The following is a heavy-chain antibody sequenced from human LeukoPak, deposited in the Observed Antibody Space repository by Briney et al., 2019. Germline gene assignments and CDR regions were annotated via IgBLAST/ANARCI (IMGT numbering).Heavy chain of an antibody. CDR1: GFTFSSYA. D-gene: IGHD2-15*01. Sequence: GGSLRLFCAASGFTFSSYAMSWVRQAPGKGLEWVSAISGSGGSTYYADSVKGRFTISRDNSKNTLYLQMNSLRAEDTAVYYCAKDTYCSGGSCYSAYYDSSGFQFDYWGQGTLVTVSS. CDR2: ISGSGGST. V-gene: IGHV3-23*01. CDR3: AKDTYCSGGSCYSAYYDSSGFQFDY. J-gene: IGHJ4*02.